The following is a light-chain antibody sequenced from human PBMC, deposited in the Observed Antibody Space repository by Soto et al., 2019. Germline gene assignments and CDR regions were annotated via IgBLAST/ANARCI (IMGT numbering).Light chain of an antibody. CDR2: EVS. V-gene: IGLV2-14*01. J-gene: IGLJ2*01. CDR1: SSDVGGYKY. CDR3: SSYTSSSTSVV. Sequence: QSVLTQPASVSGSPEQSITISFTGTSSDVGGYKYVSWYQQLPGRAPKLIISEVSNRPSGVSDRFTGSKSGNTASLTISGLQTEYEGDYYCSSYTSSSTSVVFGGGTKVTVL.